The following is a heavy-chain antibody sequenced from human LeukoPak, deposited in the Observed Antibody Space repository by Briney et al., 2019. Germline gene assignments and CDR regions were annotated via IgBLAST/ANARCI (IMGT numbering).Heavy chain of an antibody. D-gene: IGHD6-13*01. CDR2: ISASGGST. CDR1: GFTFSSYA. CDR3: AKRIATAGPYFDY. J-gene: IGHJ4*02. Sequence: GGSLRLSCAASGFTFSSYAMSWVRQAPGMGLEWVSAISASGGSTYYADSVKSRFTISRDSSKSTLYLQMNTLRAEDTAVHYCAKRIATAGPYFDYWGQGALVTVSS. V-gene: IGHV3-23*01.